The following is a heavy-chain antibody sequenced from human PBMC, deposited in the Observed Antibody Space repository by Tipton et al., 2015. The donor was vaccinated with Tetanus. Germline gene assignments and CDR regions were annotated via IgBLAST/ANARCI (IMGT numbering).Heavy chain of an antibody. D-gene: IGHD5-24*01. Sequence: SLRLSCAASGFTFSNYYISWIRQAPGKGLEWVSYISDSGSTIFYADSVKGRFTISRDNAKTSLYLQMNSLRAEDTAVYYCARGGPGGDGYNRHFDLWGRGTLVTVSS. V-gene: IGHV3-11*01. J-gene: IGHJ2*01. CDR2: ISDSGSTI. CDR3: ARGGPGGDGYNRHFDL. CDR1: GFTFSNYY.